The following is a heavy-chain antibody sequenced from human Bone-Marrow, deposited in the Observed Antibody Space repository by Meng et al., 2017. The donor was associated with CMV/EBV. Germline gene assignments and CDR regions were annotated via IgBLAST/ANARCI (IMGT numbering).Heavy chain of an antibody. CDR3: ARVTGRRRLNYYYYGMDV. V-gene: IGHV1-8*01. CDR2: MNPNSGNT. CDR1: GYTFTSYD. D-gene: IGHD6-25*01. Sequence: ASVKVSCKASGYTFTSYDINWVRQATGQGLEWMGWMNPNSGNTGYAQKFQGRVTITTDESTSTAYMELSSLRSEDTAVYYCARVTGRRRLNYYYYGMDVCGQGTTVTVSS. J-gene: IGHJ6*02.